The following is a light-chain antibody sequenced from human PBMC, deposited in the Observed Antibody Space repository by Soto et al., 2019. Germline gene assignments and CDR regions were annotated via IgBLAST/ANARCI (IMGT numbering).Light chain of an antibody. CDR2: EVT. Sequence: QSALTQPASVSGSPGQSITISCTGTSSDVGGYNYVSWYQQRPGKAPKFMIYEVTNRPSGVSNRFSGSKSGNTASLTIPGLQAEDEADYYCASYTSRGTRVFGTGTKLTVL. V-gene: IGLV2-14*01. J-gene: IGLJ1*01. CDR1: SSDVGGYNY. CDR3: ASYTSRGTRV.